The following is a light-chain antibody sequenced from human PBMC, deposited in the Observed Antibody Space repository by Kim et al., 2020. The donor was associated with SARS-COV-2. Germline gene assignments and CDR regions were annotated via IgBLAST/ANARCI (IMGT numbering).Light chain of an antibody. CDR1: QSVLYSSNNKSY. Sequence: ATINCKSSQSVLYSSNNKSYLAWYQQKPGQPPKLLIYWASTRESGVPDRFSGSGSGTDFTLTISSLQAEDVAVYYCQQYYCTPWTFGQGTKVDIK. J-gene: IGKJ1*01. CDR2: WAS. V-gene: IGKV4-1*01. CDR3: QQYYCTPWT.